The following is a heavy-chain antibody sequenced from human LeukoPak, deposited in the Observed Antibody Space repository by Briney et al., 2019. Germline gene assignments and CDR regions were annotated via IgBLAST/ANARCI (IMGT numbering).Heavy chain of an antibody. Sequence: SVKLCCKASGGTFSSHGFSWVRQAPGQGLEWMGGIIPIFDATNYAEKFQGRVTITTDDSTSTGYMELSSLTSEDTAVYYCARRWPHSSGYYLFDYWGQGTLLRVSS. CDR2: IIPIFDAT. J-gene: IGHJ4*02. CDR3: ARRWPHSSGYYLFDY. D-gene: IGHD3-22*01. CDR1: GGTFSSHG. V-gene: IGHV1-69*05.